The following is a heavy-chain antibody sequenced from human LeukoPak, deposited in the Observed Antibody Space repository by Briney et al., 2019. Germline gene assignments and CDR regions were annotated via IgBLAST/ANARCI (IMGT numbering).Heavy chain of an antibody. CDR3: AGGTGETTRGSDY. CDR1: DGTFSSYY. CDR2: INHSGST. D-gene: IGHD1-7*01. J-gene: IGHJ4*02. Sequence: PSETLTLTCAAYDGTFSSYYMSWVRQPPGKGLEWIGEINHSGSTNYNPSLKSRVTISVDTSKNQYPLKLSSVTAADTAVYYCAGGTGETTRGSDYWGQGTLVTVSS. V-gene: IGHV4-34*01.